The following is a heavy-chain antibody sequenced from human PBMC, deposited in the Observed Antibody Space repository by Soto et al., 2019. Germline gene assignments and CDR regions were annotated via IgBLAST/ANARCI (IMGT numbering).Heavy chain of an antibody. V-gene: IGHV1-69*02. Sequence: QVQLVQSGAEVKKPGSSVKVSCKASGGTFSSYTISWVRQAPGQGLEWMGRIIPILGIANYAQKFQGRVTSTADKSTSTAYMELSSLRSEDTAVYYCATGLHDYGDYRDYWGQGTLVTVSS. CDR3: ATGLHDYGDYRDY. CDR2: IIPILGIA. J-gene: IGHJ4*02. D-gene: IGHD4-17*01. CDR1: GGTFSSYT.